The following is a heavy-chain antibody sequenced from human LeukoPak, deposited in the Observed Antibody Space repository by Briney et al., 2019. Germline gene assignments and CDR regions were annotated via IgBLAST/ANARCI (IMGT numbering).Heavy chain of an antibody. CDR2: INHSGST. D-gene: IGHD2-2*01. CDR1: GGSFSGYY. CDR3: ARDKVVPAATLMDY. Sequence: PSETLSLTCAVYGGSFSGYYWSWIRQPPGKGLEWIGEINHSGSTNYNPSLKSRVTISVDTSKNQFSLKLSSVTAADTAVYYCARDKVVPAATLMDYWGQGTLVTVSS. V-gene: IGHV4-34*01. J-gene: IGHJ4*02.